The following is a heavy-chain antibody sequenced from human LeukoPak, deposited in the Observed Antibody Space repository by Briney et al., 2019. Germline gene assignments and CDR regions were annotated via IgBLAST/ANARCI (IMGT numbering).Heavy chain of an antibody. CDR3: ARDGGLAYSGEFDY. J-gene: IGHJ4*02. CDR2: IYHIGST. CDR1: GYSISSGYY. D-gene: IGHD2-15*01. Sequence: SSETLSLTCTVAGYSISSGYYWCWIRQPPGKGREWIGSIYHIGSTYYNPSLKSRVTIAVDTSKTQFSLKLSSVTAADTAVYYCARDGGLAYSGEFDYWGQGTLVTVSS. V-gene: IGHV4-38-2*02.